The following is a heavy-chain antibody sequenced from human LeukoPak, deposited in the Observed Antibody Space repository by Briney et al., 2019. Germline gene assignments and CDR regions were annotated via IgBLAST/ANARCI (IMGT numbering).Heavy chain of an antibody. CDR2: IIPIFGTA. D-gene: IGHD5-12*01. J-gene: IGHJ4*02. Sequence: SVKVSCKASGGTFSSYAISWVRQAPGQGLEWMGGIIPIFGTANYAQKFQGRVTITADESTSTAYMELSSLRSEDTAVYYCARGDSAYDLFGHIDYWGKGTLVTVSS. CDR1: GGTFSSYA. CDR3: ARGDSAYDLFGHIDY. V-gene: IGHV1-69*13.